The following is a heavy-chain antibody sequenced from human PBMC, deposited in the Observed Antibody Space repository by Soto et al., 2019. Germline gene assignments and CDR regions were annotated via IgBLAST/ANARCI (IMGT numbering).Heavy chain of an antibody. V-gene: IGHV3-23*01. CDR3: AKISRGRTGFSPGSGSYYNGDY. CDR1: GFTFSSYA. J-gene: IGHJ4*02. D-gene: IGHD3-10*01. Sequence: GGSLRLSCAASGFTFSSYAMSWVRQAPGKGLEWVSAISGSGGSTYYADSVKGRFTISRDNSKNTLYLQMNSLRAEDTAVYYCAKISRGRTGFSPGSGSYYNGDYWGQGTLVTVSS. CDR2: ISGSGGST.